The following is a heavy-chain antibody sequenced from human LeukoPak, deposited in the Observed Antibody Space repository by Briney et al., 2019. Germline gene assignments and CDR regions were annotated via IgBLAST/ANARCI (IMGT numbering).Heavy chain of an antibody. J-gene: IGHJ6*02. CDR1: GGSFTDYF. Sequence: PSETLSLTCAVYGGSFTDYFWTWIRQSPGKGLEWIGEINDYSGNTNYNPSLHSRVSISLEKSKNQFSLELRSVTAADTAVYYCARGRIAKIVVVHSFHYGMDVWGQGTTVTVSS. D-gene: IGHD3-22*01. CDR2: INDYSGNT. CDR3: ARGRIAKIVVVHSFHYGMDV. V-gene: IGHV4-34*01.